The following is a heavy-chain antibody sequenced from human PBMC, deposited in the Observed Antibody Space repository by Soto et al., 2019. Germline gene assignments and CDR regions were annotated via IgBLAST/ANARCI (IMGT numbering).Heavy chain of an antibody. J-gene: IGHJ4*02. V-gene: IGHV4-4*07. Sequence: SETLSLTCTVSGGSISNYYCNWIRQPAGKGLEWIGRIDTSGSTNCNPSLKSRVTMSVDTSKQEFSLKLSSVTAADTALYYCARNVGHYYDSSPAGHFDYWGQGTLVTVSS. D-gene: IGHD3-22*01. CDR2: IDTSGST. CDR1: GGSISNYY. CDR3: ARNVGHYYDSSPAGHFDY.